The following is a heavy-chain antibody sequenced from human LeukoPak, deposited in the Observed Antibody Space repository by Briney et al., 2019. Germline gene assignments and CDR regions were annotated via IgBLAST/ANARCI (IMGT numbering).Heavy chain of an antibody. Sequence: GGSLRLSCAASGFTFSSHWMHWVRQAPGKGLVWVSRINSDGSITTYADSAQGRFTISRDNAKNSLYLQMNSLRAEDTALYYCARASSGGFGESFDYWGQGTLVTVSS. J-gene: IGHJ4*02. CDR2: INSDGSIT. V-gene: IGHV3-74*01. D-gene: IGHD3-10*01. CDR1: GFTFSSHW. CDR3: ARASSGGFGESFDY.